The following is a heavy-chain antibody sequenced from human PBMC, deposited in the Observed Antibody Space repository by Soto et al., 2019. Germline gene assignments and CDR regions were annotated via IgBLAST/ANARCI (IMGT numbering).Heavy chain of an antibody. J-gene: IGHJ4*02. CDR1: GFTFSSYA. V-gene: IGHV3-23*01. CDR3: AKDHRGYYYDSSGYSDRY. D-gene: IGHD3-22*01. Sequence: EVQLLESGGGLVQPGGSLRLSCAASGFTFSSYAMSWVRQAPGKGLEWVSAISGSGGSTYYADSVKGRFTISRDNSKNTLYLLMNSLRAEDTAVYYCAKDHRGYYYDSSGYSDRYWGQGTLVTVSS. CDR2: ISGSGGST.